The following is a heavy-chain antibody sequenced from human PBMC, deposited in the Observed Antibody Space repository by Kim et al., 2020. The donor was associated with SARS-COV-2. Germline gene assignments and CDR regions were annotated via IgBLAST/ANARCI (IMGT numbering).Heavy chain of an antibody. CDR1: GGSFSGYY. CDR2: INHSGST. Sequence: SETLSLTCAVYGGSFSGYYWSWIRQPPGKGLEWIGEINHSGSTNYNPSLKSRVTISVDTSKNQFSLKLSSVTAADTAVYYCARGPGYSGYATRRYFDLWGRGTLVTVSS. V-gene: IGHV4-34*01. CDR3: ARGPGYSGYATRRYFDL. J-gene: IGHJ2*01. D-gene: IGHD5-12*01.